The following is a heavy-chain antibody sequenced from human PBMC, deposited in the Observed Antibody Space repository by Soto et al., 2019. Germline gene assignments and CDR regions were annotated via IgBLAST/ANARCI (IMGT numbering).Heavy chain of an antibody. V-gene: IGHV1-18*04. Sequence: ASVKVSCKASGYTFSSNSIHWVGQAPGQGLEWMGWISAYNGNTNYAQKLQGRVTMTTDTSTSTAYMELRSLRSDDTAVYYCARERRAYYYYSSGYYFGYWGQGTLVTVSS. CDR3: ARERRAYYYYSSGYYFGY. D-gene: IGHD3-22*01. J-gene: IGHJ4*02. CDR2: ISAYNGNT. CDR1: GYTFSSNS.